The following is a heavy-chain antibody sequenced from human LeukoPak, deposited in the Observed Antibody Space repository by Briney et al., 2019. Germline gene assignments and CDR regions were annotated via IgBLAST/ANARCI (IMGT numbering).Heavy chain of an antibody. Sequence: ASVKLSCKASGYTFSDYDVNWVRQAPGQGLEWMGWMYPTRGDTGYAQKFQGRVNRTRSMSKNTAHIELSRLRSEDTAVDFCANVVMKAFYYYYMDVWGKGTTIIISS. D-gene: IGHD3-22*01. CDR3: ANVVMKAFYYYYMDV. J-gene: IGHJ6*03. V-gene: IGHV1-8*01. CDR1: GYTFSDYD. CDR2: MYPTRGDT.